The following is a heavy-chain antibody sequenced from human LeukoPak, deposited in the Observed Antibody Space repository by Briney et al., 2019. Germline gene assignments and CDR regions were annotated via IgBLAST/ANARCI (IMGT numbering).Heavy chain of an antibody. Sequence: SETLFLTCTVSGGSINGWYWNWIRQPPGKGLEWIGYIYRNDNTNYNPSLKRRVTMSVDTSKNQFSLRLSSVTAADTAVYYCARQAYYSESGSWTGFDYWGQGTLVPVSS. D-gene: IGHD3-10*01. CDR1: GGSINGWY. V-gene: IGHV4-59*08. J-gene: IGHJ4*02. CDR3: ARQAYYSESGSWTGFDY. CDR2: IYRNDNT.